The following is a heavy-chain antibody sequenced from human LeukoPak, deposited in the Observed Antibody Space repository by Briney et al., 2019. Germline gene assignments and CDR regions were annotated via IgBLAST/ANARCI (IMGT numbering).Heavy chain of an antibody. D-gene: IGHD2-15*01. J-gene: IGHJ4*02. CDR1: GFTFSSYW. V-gene: IGHV3-74*01. CDR2: INSDGSST. CDR3: TRDEYAGPSPVKVVAARFDY. Sequence: PGGSLRLSCAASGFTFSSYWMHWVRQAPGKGLVWVSRINSDGSSTSYADSVKGRFTISRDNAKNTLYLQMNSQRAEDTAVYYCTRDEYAGPSPVKVVAARFDYWGQGTLVTVSS.